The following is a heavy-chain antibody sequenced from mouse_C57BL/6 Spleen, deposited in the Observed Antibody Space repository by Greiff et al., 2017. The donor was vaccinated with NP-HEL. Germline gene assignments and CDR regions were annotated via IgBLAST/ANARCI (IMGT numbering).Heavy chain of an antibody. CDR1: GYAFSSSW. V-gene: IGHV1-82*01. Sequence: QVQLKESGPELVKPGASVKISCKASGYAFSSSWMNWVKQRPGKGLEWIGRIYPGDGDTNYNGKFKGKATLTADKSSSTAYMQLSSLTSEDSAVYFCARPAQAPYAMDYWGQGTSVTVSS. J-gene: IGHJ4*01. CDR3: ARPAQAPYAMDY. D-gene: IGHD3-2*02. CDR2: IYPGDGDT.